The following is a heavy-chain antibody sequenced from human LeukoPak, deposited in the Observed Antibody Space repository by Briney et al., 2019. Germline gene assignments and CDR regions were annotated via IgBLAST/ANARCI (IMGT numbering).Heavy chain of an antibody. Sequence: APVKVSCKASGYIFSNFFSSYGITWVRQAPGQGLEWMGWISPYNGKTKFAQKFQGRVTIRADTSTSTGYMELRSLRSDDTAVYYCASGYYSDGNGYSPADYWGQGTLVTVSS. D-gene: IGHD3-22*01. CDR1: GYIFSNFFSSYG. V-gene: IGHV1-18*01. J-gene: IGHJ4*02. CDR3: ASGYYSDGNGYSPADY. CDR2: ISPYNGKT.